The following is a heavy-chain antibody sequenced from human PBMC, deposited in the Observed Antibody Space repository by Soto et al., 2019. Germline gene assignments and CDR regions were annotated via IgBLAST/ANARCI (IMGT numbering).Heavy chain of an antibody. V-gene: IGHV1-69*02. J-gene: IGHJ4*02. CDR1: GGTFSSYT. CDR3: ARVVFDPDLELRYFDY. CDR2: IIPILGIA. Sequence: QVQLVQSGAEVKKPGSSVKVSCKASGGTFSSYTISWVRQAPGQGLEWMGRIIPILGIANYAQKFQGRVTITADKSTSTAYMELSSLRSEDTAVYYCARVVFDPDLELRYFDYWGQGTLVTVSS. D-gene: IGHD3-9*01.